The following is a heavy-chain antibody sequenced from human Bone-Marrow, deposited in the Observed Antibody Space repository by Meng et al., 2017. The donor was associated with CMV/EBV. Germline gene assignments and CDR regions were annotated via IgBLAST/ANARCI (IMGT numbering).Heavy chain of an antibody. CDR1: GGSFSGYY. D-gene: IGHD3-3*01. V-gene: IGHV4-34*01. CDR2: IKHSGST. J-gene: IGHJ5*02. Sequence: SETLSLTCAVYGGSFSGYYWGWIRQPPGKGLEWIGEIKHSGSTNYNPSLKSRVTISVDTSKNQFSLKLSSVTAADTAVYYCARDPYDFWSGSHWFDPWGQGTLVTVSS. CDR3: ARDPYDFWSGSHWFDP.